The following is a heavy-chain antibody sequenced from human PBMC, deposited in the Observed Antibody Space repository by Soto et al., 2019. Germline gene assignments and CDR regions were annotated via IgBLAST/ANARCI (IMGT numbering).Heavy chain of an antibody. J-gene: IGHJ6*02. CDR1: GFTFSVYA. CDR2: VSGSSGST. V-gene: IGHV3-23*01. CDR3: ARSYYYYDMDV. Sequence: LRLSCAASGFTFSVYAMTWVRQVPGKGLEWVSTVSGSSGSTYFADSVKGRFTISRDNSNNTLYLQMNSLRVEDTAVYYCARSYYYYDMDVWGQGTTVTVYS.